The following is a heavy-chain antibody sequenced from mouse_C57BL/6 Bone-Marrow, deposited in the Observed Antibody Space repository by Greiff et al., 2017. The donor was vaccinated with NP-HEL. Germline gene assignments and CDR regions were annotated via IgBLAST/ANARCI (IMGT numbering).Heavy chain of an antibody. J-gene: IGHJ3*01. Sequence: QVQLQQSGAELARPGASVKLSCKASGYTFTSYGISWVKQRTGPGLEWIGEIYPRSGNTYYNEKFKGKATLTADKSSSTAYMELRSLTSEDSAVYFCASIYYGNYLFAYWGQGTLVTVSA. CDR1: GYTFTSYG. D-gene: IGHD2-1*01. CDR2: IYPRSGNT. V-gene: IGHV1-81*01. CDR3: ASIYYGNYLFAY.